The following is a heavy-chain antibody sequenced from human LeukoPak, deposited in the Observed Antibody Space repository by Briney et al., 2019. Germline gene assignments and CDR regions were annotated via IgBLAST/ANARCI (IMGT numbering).Heavy chain of an antibody. CDR3: AKDRVADWGWDFDY. J-gene: IGHJ4*02. D-gene: IGHD7-27*01. CDR1: GFTFDDYA. V-gene: IGHV3-43*02. Sequence: PGGSLRLSCAASGFTFDDYAMHWVRRAPGKGLEWVALISGVTGNTYYADSVKGRFTISRDNSKNSLYLQMNSVRAEDTAVYYCAKDRVADWGWDFDYWGQGTLVNVSS. CDR2: ISGVTGNT.